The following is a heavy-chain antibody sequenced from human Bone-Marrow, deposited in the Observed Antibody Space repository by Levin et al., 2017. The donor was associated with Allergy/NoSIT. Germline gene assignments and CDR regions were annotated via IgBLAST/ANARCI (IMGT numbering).Heavy chain of an antibody. J-gene: IGHJ3*02. CDR3: ARAEIGSCTTTSCLWDAFDI. Sequence: AGESLKISCAASGFTFSSYSMNWFRQAPGKGLEWVSSISSSSSYIKNADSVKGRFTLSRDNAKNSLYLQMNSLRAEDTAVYYCARAEIGSCTTTSCLWDAFDIWGQGTTVIVSS. D-gene: IGHD2-2*01. V-gene: IGHV3-21*01. CDR2: ISSSSSYI. CDR1: GFTFSSYS.